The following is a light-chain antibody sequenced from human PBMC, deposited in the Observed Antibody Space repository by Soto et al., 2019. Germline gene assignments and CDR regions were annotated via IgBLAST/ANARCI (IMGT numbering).Light chain of an antibody. CDR2: DAS. Sequence: DIQMTQSPSTLSASVGDRVSIACRASQSISSSLAWYQQKPGKAPKLLIYDASSLESGVPSRFSGSGSGTEFTLSINSLQPQDFATYYCQQYHRYSWTF. J-gene: IGKJ1*01. CDR1: QSISSS. V-gene: IGKV1-5*01. CDR3: QQYHRYSWT.